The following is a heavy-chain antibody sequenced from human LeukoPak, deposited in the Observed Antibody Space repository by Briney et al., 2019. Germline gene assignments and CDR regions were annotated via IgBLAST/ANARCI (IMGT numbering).Heavy chain of an antibody. CDR3: ARVIAAAGPSYLFDY. CDR2: IYYSGST. J-gene: IGHJ4*02. D-gene: IGHD6-13*01. Sequence: SETLSLTCTVSGGSISSYYWSWIRQPPGKGLEWIGYIYYSGSTNYNPSLKSRVTISVDTSKNQFSLKLSSVTAADTAVYYCARVIAAAGPSYLFDYWGQGTLVTVSS. V-gene: IGHV4-59*01. CDR1: GGSISSYY.